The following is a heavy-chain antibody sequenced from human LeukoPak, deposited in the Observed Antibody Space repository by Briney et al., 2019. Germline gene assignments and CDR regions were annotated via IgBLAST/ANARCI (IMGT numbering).Heavy chain of an antibody. V-gene: IGHV5-51*01. CDR1: GYSFTSYW. D-gene: IGHD3-9*01. Sequence: GESLKISCKGSGYSFTSYWIGWVRQMPGKGLEWMGIIYPGDSAATYSPSFQGQVSLSVDKSINTAYLQWSSLKASDTAVYYCARVDLLTGYVFDYWGQGTLVTVSS. CDR2: IYPGDSAA. J-gene: IGHJ4*02. CDR3: ARVDLLTGYVFDY.